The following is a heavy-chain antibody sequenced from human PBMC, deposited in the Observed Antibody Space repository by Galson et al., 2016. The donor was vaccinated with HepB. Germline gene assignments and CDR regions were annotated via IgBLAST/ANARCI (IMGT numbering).Heavy chain of an antibody. V-gene: IGHV3-23*01. CDR1: GFTFRGYA. D-gene: IGHD6-19*01. CDR2: ISGGVGNT. CDR3: AKAQPTHTIGWGGAFDA. J-gene: IGHJ3*01. Sequence: SLRLSCAASGFTFRGYAMSWVRQPLGKGLEWVSGISGGVGNTYYADSVKGRFTISTDSSKNTLYLQMSGLRAEDTAVYYCAKAQPTHTIGWGGAFDAWGQGTMVTVFS.